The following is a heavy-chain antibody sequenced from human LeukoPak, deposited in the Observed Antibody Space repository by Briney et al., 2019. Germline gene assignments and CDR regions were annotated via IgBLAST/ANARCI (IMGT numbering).Heavy chain of an antibody. CDR1: GFTFDDYA. CDR3: ARDVVATWYFDL. Sequence: PGGSLRLSCATSGFTFDDYAMHWVRQAPGKGLEWVSGISWNSGSIGYADSVKGRFTISRDNAKNSLYLQMNSLRAEDTAVYYCARDVVATWYFDLWGRGTLVTVSS. CDR2: ISWNSGSI. D-gene: IGHD3-22*01. V-gene: IGHV3-9*01. J-gene: IGHJ2*01.